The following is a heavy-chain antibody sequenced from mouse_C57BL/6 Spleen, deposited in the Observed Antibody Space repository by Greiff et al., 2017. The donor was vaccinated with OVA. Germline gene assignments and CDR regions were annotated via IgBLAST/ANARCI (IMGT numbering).Heavy chain of an antibody. CDR1: GFNFKNTY. Sequence: EVQLQQSVAELVRPGASVKLSCTASGFNFKNTYMHWVKQRPEQGLQWIGRIDPANGNTKYAPKFKGKATITADTSSNTAYLQLSSLTSEDTAIYYCASEYYGSSYGHYYAMDYWGQGTSVTVSS. V-gene: IGHV14-3*01. CDR2: IDPANGNT. CDR3: ASEYYGSSYGHYYAMDY. D-gene: IGHD1-1*01. J-gene: IGHJ4*01.